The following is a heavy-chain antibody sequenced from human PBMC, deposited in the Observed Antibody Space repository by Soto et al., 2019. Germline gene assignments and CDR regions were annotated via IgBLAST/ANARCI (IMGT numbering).Heavy chain of an antibody. J-gene: IGHJ6*02. CDR2: IYPGDSDT. V-gene: IGHV5-51*01. Sequence: PGESLKISCKASDTTHWIGWVRQKPVKGLEWMGIIYPGDSDTKYSPSFQGQVTISVDKSISTAYLHWSSLKASDTATYYCARLVNYYFGMDVWGLGTTVTVSS. CDR1: DTTHW. CDR3: ARLVNYYFGMDV.